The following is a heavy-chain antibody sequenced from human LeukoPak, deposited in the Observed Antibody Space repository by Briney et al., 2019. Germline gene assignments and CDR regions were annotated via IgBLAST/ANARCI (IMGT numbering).Heavy chain of an antibody. CDR1: GFTVSSNY. D-gene: IGHD1-26*01. CDR2: IYSGGST. J-gene: IGHJ4*02. Sequence: PGGSLRLSCAASGFTVSSNYMSWVRQAPGKGLEWVSVIYSGGSTYYADSVKGRFTISRDNSKNTLYLQMNSLRAEDTAVYYCARTQPRMAWELDYWGQGTLVTVSS. CDR3: ARTQPRMAWELDY. V-gene: IGHV3-53*01.